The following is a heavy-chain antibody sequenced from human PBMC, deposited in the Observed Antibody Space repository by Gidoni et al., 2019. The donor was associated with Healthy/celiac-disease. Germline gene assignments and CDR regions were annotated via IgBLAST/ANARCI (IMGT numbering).Heavy chain of an antibody. CDR3: ASSGTFSNWFDP. J-gene: IGHJ5*02. D-gene: IGHD1-7*01. CDR1: GGSISSGSYY. V-gene: IGHV4-61*02. CDR2: IYTSGST. Sequence: QVQLQESGPGLVKPSQTLSLTCTVSGGSISSGSYYWSWIRPPAGKGLEWIGRIYTSGSTNYNPSLKSRVTISVDTSKNQFSLKLSSVTAADTAVYYCASSGTFSNWFDPWGQGTLVTVSS.